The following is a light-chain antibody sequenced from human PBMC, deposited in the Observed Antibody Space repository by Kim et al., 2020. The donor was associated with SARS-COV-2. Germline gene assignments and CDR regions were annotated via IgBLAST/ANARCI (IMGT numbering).Light chain of an antibody. Sequence: PGERATHSCRASQSVSSYLAWYQQKPGQAPRLLIYDASNRATGIPARFSGSGSGTDFTLTISSLEPEDFAVYYCQQRSNWPPGLTFGGGTKVDIK. CDR3: QQRSNWPPGLT. J-gene: IGKJ4*01. CDR1: QSVSSY. CDR2: DAS. V-gene: IGKV3-11*01.